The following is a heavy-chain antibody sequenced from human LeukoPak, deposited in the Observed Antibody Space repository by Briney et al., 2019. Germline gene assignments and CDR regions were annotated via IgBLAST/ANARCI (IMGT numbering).Heavy chain of an antibody. CDR3: AKDLVAASGY. V-gene: IGHV3-30*02. CDR1: GFTSSSYG. D-gene: IGHD2-15*01. J-gene: IGHJ4*02. Sequence: GGSLRLSCAASGFTSSSYGMHWVRQAPGKGLEWVAFIRYDGSNKYYADSVKGRFTISRDNSKNTLYLQMNSLRAEDTAVYYCAKDLVAASGYWGQGTLVTVSS. CDR2: IRYDGSNK.